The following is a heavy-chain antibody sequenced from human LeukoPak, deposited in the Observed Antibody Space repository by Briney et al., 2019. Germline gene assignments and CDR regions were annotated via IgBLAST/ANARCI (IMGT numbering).Heavy chain of an antibody. CDR3: ARDLGWLQSDY. CDR2: IKKDGSEQ. CDR1: GFSFSDHW. D-gene: IGHD5-24*01. J-gene: IGHJ4*02. Sequence: GGSLRLSCVASGFSFSDHWMNWFRQAPGKGLEWVATIKKDGSEQYYVDSMKGRFTISRDSAKNSVYLQINSLRAEDTAVYYCARDLGWLQSDYWGQGTLVTVSS. V-gene: IGHV3-7*01.